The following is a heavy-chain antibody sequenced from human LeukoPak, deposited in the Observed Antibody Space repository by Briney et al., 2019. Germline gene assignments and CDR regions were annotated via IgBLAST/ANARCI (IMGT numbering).Heavy chain of an antibody. V-gene: IGHV4-34*01. Sequence: SETLSLTCAVYGGSFSGYYWSWIRQPPGKGLEWIGEINHSGSTNYNPSLKSRVTISVDTSKNQFSLKLSSVTAADTAVYYCAKDSWSLHASFDYWGQGTLVTVSS. CDR1: GGSFSGYY. J-gene: IGHJ4*02. CDR2: INHSGST. D-gene: IGHD6-13*01. CDR3: AKDSWSLHASFDY.